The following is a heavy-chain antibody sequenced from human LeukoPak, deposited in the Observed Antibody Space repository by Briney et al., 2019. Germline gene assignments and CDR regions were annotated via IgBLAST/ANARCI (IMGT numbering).Heavy chain of an antibody. D-gene: IGHD3-10*01. J-gene: IGHJ4*02. Sequence: ASVKVSXKAPGYTFTSYGISWVRQAPGQGLEWMGWISAYNGNTNYAQKLQGRVTMTTDTSTSTAYMELITLRSGDTAVYYCAGESFSRRAGITMVRGVITYWGQGTLVTVSS. CDR2: ISAYNGNT. CDR1: GYTFTSYG. V-gene: IGHV1-18*01. CDR3: AGESFSRRAGITMVRGVITY.